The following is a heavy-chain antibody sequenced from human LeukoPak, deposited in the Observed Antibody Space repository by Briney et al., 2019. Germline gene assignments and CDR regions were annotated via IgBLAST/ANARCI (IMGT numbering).Heavy chain of an antibody. V-gene: IGHV3-74*01. Sequence: GGSLRLSCAASGFTFSSYWMHWVRQAPGKGLVWVSRINSDGSSTCYADSVKGRFTISRDNAKNTLYLQMNSLRAEDTAVYYCARGAYFDWLLSYLYYWGQGTLVTVSS. D-gene: IGHD3-9*01. CDR2: INSDGSST. J-gene: IGHJ4*02. CDR1: GFTFSSYW. CDR3: ARGAYFDWLLSYLYY.